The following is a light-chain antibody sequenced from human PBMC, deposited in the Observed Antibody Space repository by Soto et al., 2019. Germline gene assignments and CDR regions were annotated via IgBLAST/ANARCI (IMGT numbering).Light chain of an antibody. Sequence: DFLLTQSPSSLSASVGDRVTVACRATHDISTYLNWYQQKPGKAPNLLIYAASHLQNEVPSRFSGSGSGTDFTLIISNLQPEDFATYHCQQTYSTPWTFGQGTKVEIK. V-gene: IGKV1-39*01. CDR1: HDISTY. CDR2: AAS. J-gene: IGKJ1*01. CDR3: QQTYSTPWT.